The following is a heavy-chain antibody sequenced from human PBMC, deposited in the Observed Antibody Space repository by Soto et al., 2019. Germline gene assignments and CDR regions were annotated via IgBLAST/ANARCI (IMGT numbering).Heavy chain of an antibody. D-gene: IGHD6-13*01. J-gene: IGHJ6*02. CDR2: ISYDGSNK. CDR3: ANESRSWFSGGARYYQGLDV. V-gene: IGHV3-30*18. Sequence: PGGSLRLSCAASGITFSRYGVHWVRQAPGKGLEWVAVISYDGSNKDYADSVKGRFTISRDNSKNTLYMQMNSLRAEDTAVYYCANESRSWFSGGARYYQGLDVWGQGTTVTVSS. CDR1: GITFSRYG.